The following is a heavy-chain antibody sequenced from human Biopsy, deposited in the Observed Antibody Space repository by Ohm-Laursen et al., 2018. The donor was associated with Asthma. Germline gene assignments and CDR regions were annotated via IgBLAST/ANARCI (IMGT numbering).Heavy chain of an antibody. CDR2: ISVYNGNT. CDR1: GYTFNSAG. CDR3: ARAVDYSHYYGIDV. Sequence: ASVKVSCKTSGYTFNSAGITWVRQAPGQGLEWTGWISVYNGNTKVAQKLQDRVTMITGTSTSTAYMELRSLRSDDTAVYFCARAVDYSHYYGIDVWGQGTTVTVS. V-gene: IGHV1-18*01. J-gene: IGHJ6*02. D-gene: IGHD3-10*01.